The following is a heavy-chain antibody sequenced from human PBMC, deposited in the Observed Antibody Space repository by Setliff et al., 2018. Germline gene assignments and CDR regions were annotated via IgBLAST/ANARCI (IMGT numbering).Heavy chain of an antibody. V-gene: IGHV3-30*02. CDR3: ARGRDYGFDI. CDR1: GITLSYSA. J-gene: IGHJ3*02. D-gene: IGHD3-16*01. CDR2: MQTDGITK. Sequence: PGGSLRLSCEMSGITLSYSAMDWIRQTPGKGPEWVAFMQTDGITKNYADSVKGRFTMSRDISKNMVSLQMNSLRLEDTAIYYCARGRDYGFDIWGQGTMVTVSS.